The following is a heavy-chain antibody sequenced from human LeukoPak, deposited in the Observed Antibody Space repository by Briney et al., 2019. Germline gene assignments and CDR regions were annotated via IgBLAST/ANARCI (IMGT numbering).Heavy chain of an antibody. D-gene: IGHD5-18*01. J-gene: IGHJ4*02. CDR3: ARFRGYRSEFDY. CDR2: IIPIFGTA. CDR1: GGTFSSYA. Sequence: SVKVSCKASGGTFSSYAISWVRQAPGQGLEWMGGIIPIFGTANYAQKFQGRVTITTDESTSTAYMELSSLRSEDTAVYYCARFRGYRSEFDYWGQGTLVTVSS. V-gene: IGHV1-69*05.